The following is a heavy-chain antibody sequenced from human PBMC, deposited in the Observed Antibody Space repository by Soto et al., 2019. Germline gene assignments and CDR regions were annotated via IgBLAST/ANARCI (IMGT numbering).Heavy chain of an antibody. CDR3: ARKCVVVVAAPGFAFDI. CDR2: IIPIFGTA. CDR1: GGTFSSYA. D-gene: IGHD2-15*01. J-gene: IGHJ3*02. Sequence: QVQLVQSGAEVKKPGSSVKVSCKASGGTFSSYAISWVRQAPGQGLEWMGGIIPIFGTANYAQKFQGRVTITADESTSTAYMELSSLRSEDTAVYYCARKCVVVVAAPGFAFDIWGQGTMVTVSS. V-gene: IGHV1-69*12.